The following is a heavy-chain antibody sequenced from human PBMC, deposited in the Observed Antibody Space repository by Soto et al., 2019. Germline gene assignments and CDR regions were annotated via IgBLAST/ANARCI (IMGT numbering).Heavy chain of an antibody. CDR1: GFTFSSYS. Sequence: EVQLVESGGGLVKPGGSLRLSCAASGFTFSSYSMNWVRQAPGKGLEWVSSISSSSSYIYYADSVKGRFTISRDNAKNSLYLQMNSLRAEDTAVYYCARVPGGTVTPGYWGQGTLVTVSS. CDR3: ARVPGGTVTPGY. CDR2: ISSSSSYI. V-gene: IGHV3-21*01. J-gene: IGHJ4*02. D-gene: IGHD4-17*01.